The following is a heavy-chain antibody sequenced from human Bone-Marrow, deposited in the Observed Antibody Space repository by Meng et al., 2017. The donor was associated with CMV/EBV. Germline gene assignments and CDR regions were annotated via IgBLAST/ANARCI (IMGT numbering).Heavy chain of an antibody. CDR2: ISYDGSNK. CDR3: AGRDLWSGYDY. D-gene: IGHD3-3*01. Sequence: GGSLRLSCAASGFTFSSYAMHWVRQAPGKGLEWVAVISYDGSNKYYADPVKGRFTIARDNDKNSLYLQMNSPGAEDTAVYYCAGRDLWSGYDYWGQGTLVTVSS. CDR1: GFTFSSYA. J-gene: IGHJ4*02. V-gene: IGHV3-30*04.